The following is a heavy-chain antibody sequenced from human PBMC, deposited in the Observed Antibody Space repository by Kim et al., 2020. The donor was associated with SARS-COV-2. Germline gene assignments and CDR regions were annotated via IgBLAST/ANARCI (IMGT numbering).Heavy chain of an antibody. CDR2: LYYSGSA. V-gene: IGHV4-39*01. CDR3: AKFGDYGDYAGSSN. Sequence: SETLSLTCTVSGVSISSTSYSWGWIRQPPGKGLEWIGSLYYSGSAYYNPCLKSRVTISIDTSKNKFSLELSTVTAADTAVYYCAKFGDYGDYAGSSNWGQGALVTVSS. D-gene: IGHD4-17*01. J-gene: IGHJ4*02. CDR1: GVSISSTSYS.